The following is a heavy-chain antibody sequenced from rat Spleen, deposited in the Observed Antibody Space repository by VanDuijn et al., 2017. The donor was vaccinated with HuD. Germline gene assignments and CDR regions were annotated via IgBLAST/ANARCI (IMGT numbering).Heavy chain of an antibody. CDR2: ISYDGSNT. D-gene: IGHD1-7*01. CDR1: GFTFSDYY. CDR3: VRRDYGYPFDY. V-gene: IGHV5-29*01. Sequence: EVQLVESDGGLVQPGRSLKLSCAASGFTFSDYYMAWVRQAPTKGLEWVATISYDGSNTYYRDSVKGRFTISRDDAKSTLYLQMDSLRSEDTATYYCVRRDYGYPFDYWGQGVVVTVSS. J-gene: IGHJ2*01.